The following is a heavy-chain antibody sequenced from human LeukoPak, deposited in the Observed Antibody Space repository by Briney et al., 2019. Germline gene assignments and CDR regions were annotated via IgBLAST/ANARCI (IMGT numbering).Heavy chain of an antibody. Sequence: ASVKVSCKASGYTFTNYAMHWVRQAPGQRLEWMGWINAGNGNTKYSQKFQGRVTITRATSASTAYMELSSLRSEDTAVYYCARGAPIRVAVAATFDPWGQGTLVTVPS. CDR1: GYTFTNYA. V-gene: IGHV1-3*01. J-gene: IGHJ5*02. D-gene: IGHD6-19*01. CDR2: INAGNGNT. CDR3: ARGAPIRVAVAATFDP.